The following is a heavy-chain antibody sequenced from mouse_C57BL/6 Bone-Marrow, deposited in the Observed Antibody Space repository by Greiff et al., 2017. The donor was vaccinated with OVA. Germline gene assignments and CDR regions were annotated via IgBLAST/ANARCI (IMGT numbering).Heavy chain of an antibody. CDR3: TTCNYEGGYYAMDY. CDR1: GFNIKDDY. CDR2: IDPENGDT. D-gene: IGHD2-1*01. V-gene: IGHV14-4*01. J-gene: IGHJ4*01. Sequence: EVKLQESGAELVRPGASVKLSCTASGFNIKDDYMHWVKQRPEQGLEWIGWIDPENGDTEYASKFQGKATITADTSPNTAYLQLSSLTSEDTAVYYCTTCNYEGGYYAMDYWGQGTSVTVSS.